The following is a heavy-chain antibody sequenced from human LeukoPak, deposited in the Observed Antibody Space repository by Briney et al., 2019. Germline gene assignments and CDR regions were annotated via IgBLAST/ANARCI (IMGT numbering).Heavy chain of an antibody. Sequence: PSETLSLTCTVSGGSISSSNYFWGWIRQPPGKGLEWIGSIYYSGSTYYNPSLESRVTISVDTSKNQFSLKLSSVTAADTAVYYCARNTVTKNLYYYYMDVWGKGTTVTVSS. D-gene: IGHD4-17*01. V-gene: IGHV4-39*01. CDR1: GGSISSSNYF. CDR2: IYYSGST. J-gene: IGHJ6*03. CDR3: ARNTVTKNLYYYYMDV.